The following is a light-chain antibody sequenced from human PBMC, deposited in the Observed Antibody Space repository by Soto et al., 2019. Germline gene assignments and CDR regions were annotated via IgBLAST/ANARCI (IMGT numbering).Light chain of an antibody. Sequence: QLVLTQSPSASASLGASVKLTCTLSSGHSSYAIAWHQQQPEKGPRYLMKLDSDGSHTKGDTIPDRLSGSSSGAERYLTISSLQSEDEADYYCQTWGTGIHVVFGGGTKLTVL. CDR1: SGHSSYA. CDR2: LDSDGSH. V-gene: IGLV4-69*01. CDR3: QTWGTGIHVV. J-gene: IGLJ2*01.